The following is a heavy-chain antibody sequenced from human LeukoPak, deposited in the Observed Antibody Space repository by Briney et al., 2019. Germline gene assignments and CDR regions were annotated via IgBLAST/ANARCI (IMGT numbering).Heavy chain of an antibody. Sequence: PGGSLRLSRAASGFTFSSSWMHWVRQPPGKGLVWVSGINPDGSITNYADSVKGRFTISRDNAKNTLYLQMNSLRAEHTAVYYCLAGASGAYYWGPGTLVPVST. CDR2: INPDGSIT. D-gene: IGHD6-13*01. J-gene: IGHJ4*02. CDR1: GFTFSSSW. CDR3: LAGASGAYY. V-gene: IGHV3-74*01.